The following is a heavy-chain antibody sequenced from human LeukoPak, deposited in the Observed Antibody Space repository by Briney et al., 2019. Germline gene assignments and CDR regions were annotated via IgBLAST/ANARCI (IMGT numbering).Heavy chain of an antibody. J-gene: IGHJ4*02. V-gene: IGHV3-21*01. CDR2: ISSSSSYI. D-gene: IGHD6-19*01. Sequence: PGGSLRLSCAASGFTFSSYSMNWVRQAPGKGLEWVSSISSSSSYIYYADSVKGRFTISRDNAKNSLYLQMNSLRAEDTAVYYCARGLDSSGWYSPSDYFDCWGQGTLVTVSS. CDR3: ARGLDSSGWYSPSDYFDC. CDR1: GFTFSSYS.